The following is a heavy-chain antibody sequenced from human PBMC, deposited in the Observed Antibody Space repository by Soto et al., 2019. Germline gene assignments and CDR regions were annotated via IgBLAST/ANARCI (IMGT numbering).Heavy chain of an antibody. CDR2: INPETGGT. D-gene: IGHD2-21*01. J-gene: IGHJ6*02. V-gene: IGHV1-2*02. CDR3: ARERFQVISDGMDV. CDR1: GYTFTGYY. Sequence: ASVKVSCKASGYTFTGYYVHWVREAPGQGLEWMGWINPETGGTSCAQKFQGRVTLSRDTSINTAYLELSSLRFDDAAVYFCARERFQVISDGMDVWGQGTTVTVYS.